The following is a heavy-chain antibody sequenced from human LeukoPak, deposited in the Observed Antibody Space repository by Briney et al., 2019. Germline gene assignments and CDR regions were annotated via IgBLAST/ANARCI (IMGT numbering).Heavy chain of an antibody. D-gene: IGHD3-22*01. V-gene: IGHV1-18*01. CDR3: ARVVYYYDRKGDAFDX. J-gene: IGHJ3*02. CDR2: ISAYNGNT. CDR1: GYTFASYG. Sequence: ASVKVSCKASGYTFASYGISWVRQAPGQGLEWMGWISAYNGNTNYAQKLQGRVTMTTDTSTSTAYMELRSLRSDDTAVYYCARVVYYYDRKGDAFDXWGQGTMVTVSS.